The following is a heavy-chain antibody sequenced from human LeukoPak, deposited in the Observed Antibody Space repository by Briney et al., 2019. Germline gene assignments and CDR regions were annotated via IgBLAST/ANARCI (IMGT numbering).Heavy chain of an antibody. CDR1: GFTVSSNY. D-gene: IGHD2-2*01. J-gene: IGHJ4*02. V-gene: IGHV3-66*04. CDR3: ASQGPVGYCSSTSCPLDY. Sequence: GGSLRLSCAASGFTVSSNYMSWVHQAPGKGLEWVSVIYSGGSTYYADSVKGRFTISRDNSKNTLYLQMNSLRADDTAVYYCASQGPVGYCSSTSCPLDYWGQGTLVTVSS. CDR2: IYSGGST.